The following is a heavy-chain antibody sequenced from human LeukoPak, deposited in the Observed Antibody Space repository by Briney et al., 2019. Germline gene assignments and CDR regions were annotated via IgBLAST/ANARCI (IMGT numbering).Heavy chain of an antibody. V-gene: IGHV3-74*01. J-gene: IGHJ3*02. Sequence: SGGSLRVSCAASGFSFSSYWMDRVRQAPGKGLVWVSGINSDGRMTRYAESVKGRFTISRDNAKNTLYLQMNTLRAEDTAVYYCARVGSTDSPHAFDIWGQGTTVTVSS. CDR2: INSDGRMT. CDR1: GFSFSSYW. CDR3: ARVGSTDSPHAFDI. D-gene: IGHD3-22*01.